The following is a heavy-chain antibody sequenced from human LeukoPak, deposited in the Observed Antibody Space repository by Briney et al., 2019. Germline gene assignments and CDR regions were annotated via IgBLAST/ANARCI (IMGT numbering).Heavy chain of an antibody. Sequence: TSETLSLTYTVSGGSISSSSYYWGWIRQPPGKGLEWIGSIYYSGSTYYNPSLKSRVTISVDTSKNQFSLKLSSVTAADTAVYYCARHAVGVMRTLYWFDPWGQGTLVTVSS. J-gene: IGHJ5*02. CDR1: GGSISSSSYY. V-gene: IGHV4-39*01. D-gene: IGHD3-16*01. CDR3: ARHAVGVMRTLYWFDP. CDR2: IYYSGST.